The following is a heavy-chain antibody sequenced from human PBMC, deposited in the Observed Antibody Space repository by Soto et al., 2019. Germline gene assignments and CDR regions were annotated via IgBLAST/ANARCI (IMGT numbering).Heavy chain of an antibody. V-gene: IGHV4-28*01. CDR2: IYYSGST. Sequence: QVQLQESGPGLVKPSDTLSLTCAVSGYSISSSNWWGWIRQPPGKGLEWIGYIYYSGSTYYNPSLKSRVTMSVDKSKNQFSLRLSSVTAADTAVYYCARTAPPYCSGGSCYANWFDSWGQGTLVTVSS. D-gene: IGHD2-15*01. CDR3: ARTAPPYCSGGSCYANWFDS. J-gene: IGHJ5*01. CDR1: GYSISSSNW.